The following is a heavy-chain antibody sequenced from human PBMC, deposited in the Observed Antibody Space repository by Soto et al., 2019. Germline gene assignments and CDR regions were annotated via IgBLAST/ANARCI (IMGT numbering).Heavy chain of an antibody. V-gene: IGHV3-23*01. Sequence: EVQLLESGGGLVRPGGSLRLTCAASGFTFSSHAMNWVRQAPGKGLEWISAISGSDGSTYYADSVKGRFTVSRDNSKNTLFLQMTSRGAEDTAVYYCAKATGYSSGWYDYWGQGTLVTVSS. CDR2: ISGSDGST. D-gene: IGHD6-19*01. CDR1: GFTFSSHA. CDR3: AKATGYSSGWYDY. J-gene: IGHJ4*02.